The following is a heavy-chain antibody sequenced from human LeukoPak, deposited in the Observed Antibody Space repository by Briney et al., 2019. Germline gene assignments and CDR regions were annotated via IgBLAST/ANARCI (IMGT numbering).Heavy chain of an antibody. CDR1: GYSFTSYW. CDR3: ARHYNYNDRPFDY. J-gene: IGHJ4*02. CDR2: IYPADSDT. V-gene: IGHV5-51*01. Sequence: GESLKISCKGSGYSFTSYWIGWVRQMPGKGLEWMGIIYPADSDTKYSPSFQGQVTISVDKSITTAYLQWTSLKASDTAMYYCARHYNYNDRPFDYWGQGTLVTVSS. D-gene: IGHD1-20*01.